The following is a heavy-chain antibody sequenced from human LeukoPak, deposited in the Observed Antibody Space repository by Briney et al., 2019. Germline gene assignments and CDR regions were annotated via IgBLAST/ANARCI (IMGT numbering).Heavy chain of an antibody. Sequence: PGGSLRLSCAASGFIFSTYGMYWVRQAPGKGLEWVAFIRHDGSIKNYADSVKGRSTISRDNSKYTLYLQMNSLRAEDTAVYYCAKDSLADIDYWGQGTLVTVSS. CDR3: AKDSLADIDY. CDR2: IRHDGSIK. J-gene: IGHJ4*02. CDR1: GFIFSTYG. D-gene: IGHD3-16*01. V-gene: IGHV3-30*02.